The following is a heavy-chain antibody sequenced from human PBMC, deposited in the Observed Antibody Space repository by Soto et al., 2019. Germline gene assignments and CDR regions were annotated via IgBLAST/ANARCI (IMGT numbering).Heavy chain of an antibody. Sequence: QVQLVQSGAEVKTPGSSVEVSCKASGGIFSSFSITWVRQVPGHGLEWMGGIIPMTGTPNYAEKFQGRLTLTADASTRTAYLVLSSLKSEDMAVYYCARGPIFPGATSWLDPWGQGTVVIVSS. V-gene: IGHV1-69*01. J-gene: IGHJ5*02. CDR1: GGIFSSFS. CDR2: IIPMTGTP. D-gene: IGHD1-1*01. CDR3: ARGPIFPGATSWLDP.